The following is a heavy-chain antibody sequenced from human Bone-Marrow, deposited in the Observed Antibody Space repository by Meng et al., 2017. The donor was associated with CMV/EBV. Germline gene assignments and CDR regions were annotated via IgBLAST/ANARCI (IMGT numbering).Heavy chain of an antibody. CDR1: GFTFSDYY. V-gene: IGHV3-11*04. Sequence: GGSLRLSCAASGFTFSDYYMSWIRQAPGKGLEWVSYISSSGSTIYYADSVKGRFTISRDNAKNSLYLQMNSLRAEDTAVYYCARDLDSYDSSAYYETWGRGTLVTVSS. D-gene: IGHD3-22*01. CDR2: ISSSGSTI. CDR3: ARDLDSYDSSAYYET. J-gene: IGHJ5*02.